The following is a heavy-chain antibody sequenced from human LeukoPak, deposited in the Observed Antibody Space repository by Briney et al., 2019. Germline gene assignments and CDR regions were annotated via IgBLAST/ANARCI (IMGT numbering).Heavy chain of an antibody. Sequence: GGSLRLSCAASGFTFSTYAMSWVRPAPGKGLEWVSGISISGGSTYYADSVKGRFTISRDNSKNTLYLQMNTLRAEDTAVYYCAKSNRITMRVDSYFDYWGQGTLVTVSS. CDR1: GFTFSTYA. J-gene: IGHJ4*02. D-gene: IGHD3-22*01. CDR3: AKSNRITMRVDSYFDY. V-gene: IGHV3-23*01. CDR2: ISISGGST.